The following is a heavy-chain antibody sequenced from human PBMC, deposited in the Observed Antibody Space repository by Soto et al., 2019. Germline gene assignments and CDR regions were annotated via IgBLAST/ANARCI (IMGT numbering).Heavy chain of an antibody. J-gene: IGHJ6*02. CDR1: ALSLSTSEVG. D-gene: IGHD2-15*01. V-gene: IGHV2-5*02. CDR3: AHKGGRGAGMDV. CDR2: IYWDDDK. Sequence: QITLRESGPTLVKPTQTLTLTCTFSALSLSTSEVGVAWIRQPPGKALEWLALIYWDDDKRYSPSLKSRLTITKDTSKNQVVLTMTNMDPVDTATYYCAHKGGRGAGMDVWGQGTTVTVSS.